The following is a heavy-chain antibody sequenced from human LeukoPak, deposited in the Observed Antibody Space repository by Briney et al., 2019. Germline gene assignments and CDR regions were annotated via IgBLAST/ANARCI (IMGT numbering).Heavy chain of an antibody. CDR3: AAITMVREYYYYGMDV. Sequence: GALVKVSCKVSGYTLTELSMHWVRQAPGKGLEWMGGFDPEDGETIYAQKFQGRVTMTEDTSTDTAYMELSSLRSEDTAVYYCAAITMVREYYYYGMDVWGQGTTVTVSS. V-gene: IGHV1-24*01. D-gene: IGHD3-10*01. J-gene: IGHJ6*02. CDR2: FDPEDGET. CDR1: GYTLTELS.